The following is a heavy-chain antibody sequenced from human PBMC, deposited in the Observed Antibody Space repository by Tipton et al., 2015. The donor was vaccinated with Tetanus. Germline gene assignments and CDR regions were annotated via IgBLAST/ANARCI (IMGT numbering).Heavy chain of an antibody. Sequence: TLSLTCTVSGGSLSTSHWAWIRQPPGKGLEWVGKITYSRTTNYNSSLKSRVTISLDTSTSQFSLKLTSATAADTAVYYCVRGRGLGEYSFGFEYWGRGALVTVSS. J-gene: IGHJ4*02. CDR1: GGSLSTSH. D-gene: IGHD4-11*01. CDR2: ITYSRTT. V-gene: IGHV4-59*01. CDR3: VRGRGLGEYSFGFEY.